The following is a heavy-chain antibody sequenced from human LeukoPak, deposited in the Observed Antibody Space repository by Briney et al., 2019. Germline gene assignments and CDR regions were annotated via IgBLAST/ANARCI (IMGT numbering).Heavy chain of an antibody. D-gene: IGHD1-26*01. Sequence: GASVKVSCKASGYTFTSYDINWVRQATGQGLEWMGWMNPNSGNTGYAQKFQGRVTMTRNTSISTAYMELSSLRPEDTAVYYCARVGLGKETFDFWGQGTLVTVSS. J-gene: IGHJ4*02. CDR1: GYTFTSYD. CDR2: MNPNSGNT. V-gene: IGHV1-8*01. CDR3: ARVGLGKETFDF.